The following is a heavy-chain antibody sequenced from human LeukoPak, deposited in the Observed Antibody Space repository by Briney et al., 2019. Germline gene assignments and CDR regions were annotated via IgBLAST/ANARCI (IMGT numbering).Heavy chain of an antibody. CDR1: GFTFSDYY. CDR2: ISSSGSTI. D-gene: IGHD3-9*01. J-gene: IGHJ3*02. CDR3: ASRSGHLRYFVWLTRDSDPYAFDI. Sequence: GRSLRLSCAGSGFTFSDYYMSWIRQAPGKGLEWVSYISSSGSTIYYADSVKGRFTISRDNAKNSLYLQMNSLRAEDTAVYYCASRSGHLRYFVWLTRDSDPYAFDIWGQGTMVTVSS. V-gene: IGHV3-11*01.